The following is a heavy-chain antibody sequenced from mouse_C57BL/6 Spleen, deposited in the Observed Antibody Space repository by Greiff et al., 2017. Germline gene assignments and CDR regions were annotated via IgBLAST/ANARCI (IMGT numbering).Heavy chain of an antibody. D-gene: IGHD4-1*01. CDR1: GYTFTDYY. CDR2: INPYNGGT. CDR3: ASSKTGTGDY. Sequence: EVQLQESGPVLVKPGASVKMSCKASGYTFTDYYMNWVKQSHGKSLEWIGVINPYNGGTSYNQKFKGKATLTVDKSSSTAYMELNSLTSEDSAVYYCASSKTGTGDYWGQGTTLTVSS. J-gene: IGHJ2*01. V-gene: IGHV1-19*01.